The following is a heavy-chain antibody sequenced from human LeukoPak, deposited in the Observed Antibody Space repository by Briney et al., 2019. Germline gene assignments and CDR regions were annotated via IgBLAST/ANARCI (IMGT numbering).Heavy chain of an antibody. CDR2: ISSSSSYI. D-gene: IGHD2-15*01. CDR1: GSTFSSYS. V-gene: IGHV3-21*01. Sequence: GGSLRLSCAASGSTFSSYSMNWVRQAPGKGLEWVSSISSSSSYIYYADSVKGRFTISRDNAKNSLYLQMNSLRAEDTAVYYCARVLKGRSGGYFDYWGQGTLVTVSS. J-gene: IGHJ4*02. CDR3: ARVLKGRSGGYFDY.